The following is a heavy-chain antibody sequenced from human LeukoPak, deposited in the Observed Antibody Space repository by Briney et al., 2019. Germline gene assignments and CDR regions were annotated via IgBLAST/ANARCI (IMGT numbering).Heavy chain of an antibody. V-gene: IGHV1-46*01. J-gene: IGHJ5*02. CDR2: INPSGTYT. CDR3: ARDNSVGDIAWWFDP. CDR1: GYSFTSHY. Sequence: ASVKDSCKASGYSFTSHYMHWVRQAPGQGLEWLGLINPSGTYTLYAQKFQGRVTMTRDMSTTTDYMELSSLRSEDTAVYYCARDNSVGDIAWWFDPWGQGTLVTVSS. D-gene: IGHD3-16*02.